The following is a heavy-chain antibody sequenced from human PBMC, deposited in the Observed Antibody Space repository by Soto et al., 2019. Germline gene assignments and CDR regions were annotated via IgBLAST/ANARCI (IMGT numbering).Heavy chain of an antibody. Sequence: QVQLVESGGGVVQPGRSLRLSCADSGFTFNNYGMHWVRQAPGKGLEWVANISNYGSDKYYADSVKGRSTISRDNYKNTVYLQMNSLRAEATAVYYCAKYQGIAASQGIAWGQGTMVTVSS. V-gene: IGHV3-30*18. J-gene: IGHJ3*01. D-gene: IGHD6-13*01. CDR3: AKYQGIAASQGIA. CDR1: GFTFNNYG. CDR2: ISNYGSDK.